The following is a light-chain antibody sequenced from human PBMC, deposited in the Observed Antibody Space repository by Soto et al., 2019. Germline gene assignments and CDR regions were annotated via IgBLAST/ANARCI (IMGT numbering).Light chain of an antibody. Sequence: DIQMTQSPSSLSASVGDRVIITCRASRSISSWLAWYQQKPGKAPKLLIYAASTLQSGVPSRFSGSGSGTEFTLTISSLQPDDFATYYCQQYNSAWTFGQGTKVDIK. J-gene: IGKJ1*01. V-gene: IGKV1-5*01. CDR2: AAS. CDR3: QQYNSAWT. CDR1: RSISSW.